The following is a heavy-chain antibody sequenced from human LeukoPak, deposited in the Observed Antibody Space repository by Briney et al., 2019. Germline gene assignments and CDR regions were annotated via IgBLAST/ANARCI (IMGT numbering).Heavy chain of an antibody. CDR3: ASRVYGLGSFNY. Sequence: SETLSLTCTVSGDSISSTSYYWDWIRQPPGKGLEWIGSIYNSGATYYNPSLKSRVTISVDTSKNQFSLKVSSVTTADTAVYYCASRVYGLGSFNYWGQGTLVTVSS. V-gene: IGHV4-39*01. CDR2: IYNSGAT. J-gene: IGHJ4*01. CDR1: GDSISSTSYY. D-gene: IGHD3-10*01.